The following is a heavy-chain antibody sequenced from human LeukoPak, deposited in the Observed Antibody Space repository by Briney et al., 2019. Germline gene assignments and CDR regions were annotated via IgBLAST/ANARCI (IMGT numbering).Heavy chain of an antibody. J-gene: IGHJ4*02. CDR3: ARLAALEYRSRYHFDY. CDR1: GGSISSSNW. Sequence: SETLSLTCAVSGGSISSSNWWSWVRQPPGKGLEWIGEIYHSGSTNYNPSLKSRVTISVDKSKNQFSLKLSSVTAADTAVYYCARLAALEYRSRYHFDYWGQGTLVTVSS. V-gene: IGHV4-4*02. CDR2: IYHSGST. D-gene: IGHD1-1*01.